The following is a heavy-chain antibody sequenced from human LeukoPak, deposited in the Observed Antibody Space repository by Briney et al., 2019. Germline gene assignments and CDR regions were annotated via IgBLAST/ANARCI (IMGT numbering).Heavy chain of an antibody. Sequence: PGGSLRLSCALSGLTLSKYWMPWVRHAPGRGLESVSRINTGGTVTTYADSVKGPFTVSRANADNTIFLQRNSARAEDTAVYYCAKKQALAPPPDSWGQGTPVTVSS. J-gene: IGHJ4*02. CDR1: GLTLSKYW. CDR2: INTGGTVT. CDR3: AKKQALAPPPDS. V-gene: IGHV3-74*01. D-gene: IGHD5-12*01.